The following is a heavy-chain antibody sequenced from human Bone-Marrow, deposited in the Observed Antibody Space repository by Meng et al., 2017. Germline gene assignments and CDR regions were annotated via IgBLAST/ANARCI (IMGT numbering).Heavy chain of an antibody. Sequence: QGQLQQGGGGLVEPSETLSLSCAVYGGSFSGYYWSWILQPPGKGLEWIGEINHSGSTNYNPSLKSRVTISVDTSKNQFSLKLSSVTAADTAVYYCARGRGTMPYWYFDLWGRGTLVTVSS. D-gene: IGHD2-2*01. CDR2: INHSGST. CDR3: ARGRGTMPYWYFDL. CDR1: GGSFSGYY. J-gene: IGHJ2*01. V-gene: IGHV4-34*01.